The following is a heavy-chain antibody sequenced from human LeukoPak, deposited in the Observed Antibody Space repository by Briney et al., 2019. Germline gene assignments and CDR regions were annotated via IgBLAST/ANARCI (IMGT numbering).Heavy chain of an antibody. D-gene: IGHD3-16*01. Sequence: SETLSLTCTVSGGSISSYYWSWIRQPPGKGLEWIGYIYYSGSTNYNPSLKSRVTISVDAPKNQFSLKLSSVTAADTAVYYCARGGLMITFGGVLDYWGQGTLVTVSS. CDR2: IYYSGST. CDR3: ARGGLMITFGGVLDY. CDR1: GGSISSYY. V-gene: IGHV4-59*01. J-gene: IGHJ4*02.